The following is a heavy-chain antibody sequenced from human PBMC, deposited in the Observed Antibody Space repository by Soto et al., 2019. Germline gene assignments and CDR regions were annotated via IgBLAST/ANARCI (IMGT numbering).Heavy chain of an antibody. J-gene: IGHJ4*02. Sequence: GGSLRLSCAASGFTVIATCVTWVLQAPGKGLEGVSVILSGGGTYYADSVKDRFTISRDSSKNAVLLQMNSLKAEDTAVYYCVFGHFDWAAGVLSSWGLGTLVTVSS. CDR3: VFGHFDWAAGVLSS. D-gene: IGHD3-9*01. CDR1: GFTVIATC. V-gene: IGHV3-66*01. CDR2: ILSGGGT.